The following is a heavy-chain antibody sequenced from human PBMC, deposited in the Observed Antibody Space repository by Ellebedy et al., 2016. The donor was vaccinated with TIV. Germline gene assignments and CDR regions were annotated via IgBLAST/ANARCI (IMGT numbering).Heavy chain of an antibody. Sequence: GGSLRLSCAASGFTFSSYSMNWVRQAPGKGREWVSSISSSSSYIYYADSVKGRFTISRDNAKNSLYLQMNSLRAEDTAVYYCARDRSTGWYYFDYWGQGNLVTVSS. CDR1: GFTFSSYS. D-gene: IGHD6-19*01. V-gene: IGHV3-21*01. CDR3: ARDRSTGWYYFDY. J-gene: IGHJ4*02. CDR2: ISSSSSYI.